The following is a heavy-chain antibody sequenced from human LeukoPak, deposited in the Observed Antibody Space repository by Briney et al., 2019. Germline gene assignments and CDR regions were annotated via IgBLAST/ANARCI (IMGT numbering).Heavy chain of an antibody. CDR2: ISATGSST. Sequence: GGSLRLSCATSGFTFTDYAMNWVRQAPGKGLEWVSGISATGSSTYYADPVKGRFTISRDTSKNTVYLQMNSLRAEDTAVYYCARVLTMVRGVIITSYYFDYWGQGTLVTVSS. V-gene: IGHV3-23*01. J-gene: IGHJ4*02. CDR3: ARVLTMVRGVIITSYYFDY. CDR1: GFTFTDYA. D-gene: IGHD3-10*01.